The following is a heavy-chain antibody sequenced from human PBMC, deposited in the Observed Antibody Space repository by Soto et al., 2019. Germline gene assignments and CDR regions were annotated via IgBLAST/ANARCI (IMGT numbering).Heavy chain of an antibody. CDR2: ISGSGGST. D-gene: IGHD3-9*01. J-gene: IGHJ4*02. CDR1: GPPFSSYA. Sequence: EVQLLESGGGLIQPGGSLRLSCAASGPPFSSYAMSWVRQAPGKGLEWVSAISGSGGSTYYADSVKGRFTISRDNSKNTLYLQMNSLRADDTAVYYCAKARTGYYVFDYWGQGTLVTVSS. CDR3: AKARTGYYVFDY. V-gene: IGHV3-23*01.